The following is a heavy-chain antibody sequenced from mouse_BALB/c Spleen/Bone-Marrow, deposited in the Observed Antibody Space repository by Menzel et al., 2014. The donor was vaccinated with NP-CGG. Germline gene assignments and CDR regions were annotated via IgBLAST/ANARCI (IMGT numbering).Heavy chain of an antibody. Sequence: DVQLVESGGGLVKLGGSLKLSCAASGFTFSSYYMSCGRQSPEKRLELVAAINSNGGSTYYPDTVKGRFTISRDNAKNTLYLQMSSLKSEDTALYYCARHGGYGNYFDYWGQGTPLTVSS. CDR2: INSNGGST. D-gene: IGHD2-10*02. V-gene: IGHV5-6-2*01. CDR3: ARHGGYGNYFDY. J-gene: IGHJ2*01. CDR1: GFTFSSYY.